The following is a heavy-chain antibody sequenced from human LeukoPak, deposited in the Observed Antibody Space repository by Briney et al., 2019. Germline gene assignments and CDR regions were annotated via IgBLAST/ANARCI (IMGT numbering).Heavy chain of an antibody. V-gene: IGHV3-7*01. CDR1: GFTFSSRDW. J-gene: IGHJ4*02. CDR3: AKDRNRYCSGGSCLPEA. CDR2: IKQDGSEK. D-gene: IGHD2-15*01. Sequence: GGSLRLSCVASGFTFSSRDWMTWVRQAPGKGLEWVANIKQDGSEKNYVDSVKGRFTISRDNAKNSVDLQMNSLRAEDTAVYYCAKDRNRYCSGGSCLPEAWGQGTLVTVSS.